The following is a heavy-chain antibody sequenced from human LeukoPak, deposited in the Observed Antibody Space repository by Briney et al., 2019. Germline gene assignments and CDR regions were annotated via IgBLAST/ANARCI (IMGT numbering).Heavy chain of an antibody. CDR2: IYYSGST. J-gene: IGHJ5*02. CDR3: ARGDDSSGYYYLNWFDP. CDR1: GGSFSGYY. Sequence: PSETLSLTCAVYGGSFSGYYWSWIRQPPGKGLEWIGYIYYSGSTNYNPSLKSRVTISVDTSKNQFSLKLSSVTAADTAVYYCARGDDSSGYYYLNWFDPWGQGTLVTVSS. V-gene: IGHV4-59*01. D-gene: IGHD3-22*01.